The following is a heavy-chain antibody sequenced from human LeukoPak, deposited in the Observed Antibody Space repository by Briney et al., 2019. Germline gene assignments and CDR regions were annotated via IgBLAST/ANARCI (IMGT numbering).Heavy chain of an antibody. CDR2: IIPIFGTA. CDR1: GGTFSSYA. D-gene: IGHD3-3*01. V-gene: IGHV1-69*05. CDR3: AREHVHDLRFLEWSD. J-gene: IGHJ4*02. Sequence: VASVKVSCKASGGTFSSYAISWVRQAPGQGLEWMGGIIPIFGTANYAQKFQGRVTITTDESTSTAYMELSSLRSEDTAVYYCAREHVHDLRFLEWSDWGQGTLVTVSS.